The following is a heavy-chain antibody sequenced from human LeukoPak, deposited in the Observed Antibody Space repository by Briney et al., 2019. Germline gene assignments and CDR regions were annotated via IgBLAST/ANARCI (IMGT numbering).Heavy chain of an antibody. Sequence: GGSLRLSCAASGFTLSSYAMHWVRQAPGKGLEYVAAISTNGDSTYYANSVKGRFTISRDNSKNTLYLQMGSLRVEDMAVYYCARWGSTSCYDYWGQGTLVTVSS. D-gene: IGHD2-2*01. CDR2: ISTNGDST. CDR1: GFTLSSYA. CDR3: ARWGSTSCYDY. V-gene: IGHV3-64*01. J-gene: IGHJ4*02.